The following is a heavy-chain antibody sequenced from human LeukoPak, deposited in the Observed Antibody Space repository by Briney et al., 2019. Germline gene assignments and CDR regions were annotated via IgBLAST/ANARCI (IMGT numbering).Heavy chain of an antibody. J-gene: IGHJ4*02. V-gene: IGHV3-23*01. D-gene: IGHD3-10*01. Sequence: GGSLRLSCAASGFTFSSYAMSWVRQAPGKGLEWVSAISGSGGSTYYADSVKGRFTISRDNSKNTLYLQMNSLRAEDTAVYHCAKEPYDYGSGSYYFYWGQGTLVTVSS. CDR2: ISGSGGST. CDR3: AKEPYDYGSGSYYFY. CDR1: GFTFSSYA.